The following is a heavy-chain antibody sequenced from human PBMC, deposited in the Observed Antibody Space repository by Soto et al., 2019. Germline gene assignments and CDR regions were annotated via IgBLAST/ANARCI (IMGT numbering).Heavy chain of an antibody. CDR1: GLTLNTYA. CDR2: ISSDGSGE. V-gene: IGHV3-33*08. CDR3: ARDNSYDFWRKTDAPQRRLTTYYYYGMDV. Sequence: PGGSLRLSCAVSGLTLNTYAMHWVRLAPGKGLEWVAVISSDGSGEYYGDSVKGRFSISRDNSKNTLYLQMNSLRAEDTAVYYCARDNSYDFWRKTDAPQRRLTTYYYYGMDVWGQGTTVTVSS. J-gene: IGHJ6*02. D-gene: IGHD3-3*01.